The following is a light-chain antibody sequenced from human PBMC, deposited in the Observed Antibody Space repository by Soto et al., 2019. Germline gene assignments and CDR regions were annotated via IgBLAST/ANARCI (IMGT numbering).Light chain of an antibody. V-gene: IGKV3-20*01. CDR2: GAS. CDR3: QQYGSSPIT. J-gene: IGKJ4*01. CDR1: QSVSSSY. Sequence: EIVLTQSPGTLSLSPGERATLSCRASQSVSSSYLAWYQQKPGQAPRLLIYGASSRATGITDRFSGSGSGTDFTLTISRLEPEDFAGYYCQQYGSSPITFGGATKVEIK.